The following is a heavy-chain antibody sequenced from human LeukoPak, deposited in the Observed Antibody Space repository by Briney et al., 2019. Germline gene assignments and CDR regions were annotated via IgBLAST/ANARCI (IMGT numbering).Heavy chain of an antibody. CDR3: ARAWSSRLGYYYGMDV. J-gene: IGHJ6*02. D-gene: IGHD1-26*01. Sequence: SETLSLTCTVSRGSISSYYWSWIRQPPGKGLEWIGYIYYSGSTNYNPSLKSRVTISVDTSKNQFSLKLSSVTAADTAVYYCARAWSSRLGYYYGMDVWGQGTTVTVSS. CDR2: IYYSGST. V-gene: IGHV4-59*01. CDR1: RGSISSYY.